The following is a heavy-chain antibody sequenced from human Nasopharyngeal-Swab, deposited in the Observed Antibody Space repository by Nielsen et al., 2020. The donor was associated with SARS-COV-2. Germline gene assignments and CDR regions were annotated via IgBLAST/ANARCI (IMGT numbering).Heavy chain of an antibody. V-gene: IGHV4-34*01. CDR3: ARAGRVGDAFAGLDV. CDR2: INHNERT. J-gene: IGHJ6*02. CDR1: GGSFSGFY. Sequence: SQTLSLTCAVYGGSFSGFYWNWIRQPPGRGLEWIGEINHNERTNYNPSLKSRITLSVDTSNKQVSLKMRSVTAADTAVYYCARAGRVGDAFAGLDVWGQGTKVTVSS. D-gene: IGHD3-16*01.